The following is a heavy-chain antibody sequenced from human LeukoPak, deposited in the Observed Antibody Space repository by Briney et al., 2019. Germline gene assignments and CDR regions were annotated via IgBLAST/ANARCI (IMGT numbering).Heavy chain of an antibody. J-gene: IGHJ6*02. D-gene: IGHD3-3*01. CDR1: GFTFSNYT. CDR2: ISYDGNDE. CDR3: ARGGDYNFWSGYSYGMDV. Sequence: GGSLRLSCASSGFTFSNYTMHWFRQAPGKGLEWVTVISYDGNDEYYADSVKGRFTISRDKSKSTLYLQMNSLRAEDTGVYYCARGGDYNFWSGYSYGMDVWGQGTTVSVSS. V-gene: IGHV3-30*04.